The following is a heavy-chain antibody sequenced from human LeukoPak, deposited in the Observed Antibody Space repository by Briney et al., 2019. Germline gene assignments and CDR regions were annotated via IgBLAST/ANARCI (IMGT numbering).Heavy chain of an antibody. CDR2: IYNSGSS. CDR3: ARHGGGYQFDS. J-gene: IGHJ4*02. D-gene: IGHD3-22*01. Sequence: SETLSLTCSVSGGSFCNYYWSWIRQPPGKGLEWIGYIYNSGSSKYSPSLKSRVTISVDTSKNQFSLKVTSVTAADTAIYYCARHGGGYQFDSWGQGTLVTVSS. CDR1: GGSFCNYY. V-gene: IGHV4-59*08.